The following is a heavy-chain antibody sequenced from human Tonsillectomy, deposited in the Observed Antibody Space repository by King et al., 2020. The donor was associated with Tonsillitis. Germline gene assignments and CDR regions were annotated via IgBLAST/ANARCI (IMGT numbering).Heavy chain of an antibody. V-gene: IGHV3-30-3*01. D-gene: IGHD4-17*01. CDR3: ARDAVIYTVTXGYYFDY. CDR2: ISYDGSNK. Sequence: VQLVESGGGVVQPGRSLRLSCAASGFTFSSYAMHWVRQAPGKGLEWVATISYDGSNKYYXDSVKGRFTISRDNSKNTLYLQMTSLRAEDTAVYYCARDAVIYTVTXGYYFDYWGQGTLVTVXS. CDR1: GFTFSSYA. J-gene: IGHJ4*02.